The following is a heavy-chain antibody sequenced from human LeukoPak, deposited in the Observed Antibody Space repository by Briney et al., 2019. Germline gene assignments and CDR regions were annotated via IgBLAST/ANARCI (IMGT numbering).Heavy chain of an antibody. CDR2: IIPIFGTA. D-gene: IGHD3-9*01. CDR3: ARGPARLRYFDWLLSRLDY. V-gene: IGHV1-69*06. CDR1: GGTFSSYA. Sequence: ASVKVSCKASGGTFSSYAISWVRQAPGQGLEWMGGIIPIFGTANYAQKFQGRVTITADKSTSTAYMELSSLRSEDTAVYYCARGPARLRYFDWLLSRLDYWGQGTLVTVSS. J-gene: IGHJ4*02.